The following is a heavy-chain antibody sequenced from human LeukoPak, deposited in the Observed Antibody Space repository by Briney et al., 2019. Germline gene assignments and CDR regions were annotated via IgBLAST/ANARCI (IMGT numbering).Heavy chain of an antibody. V-gene: IGHV4-39*07. CDR3: ARDDSSSTWGYYYYYMDV. CDR2: IYYSGST. CDR1: GGSISSSSYY. D-gene: IGHD6-6*01. J-gene: IGHJ6*03. Sequence: PSETLSLTCTVSGGSISSSSYYWGWIRQPPGKGLEWIGSIYYSGSTYYNPSLKSRVTISVDTSKNQFSLKLSSVTAADTAVYYCARDDSSSTWGYYYYYMDVWGKGTTVTVSS.